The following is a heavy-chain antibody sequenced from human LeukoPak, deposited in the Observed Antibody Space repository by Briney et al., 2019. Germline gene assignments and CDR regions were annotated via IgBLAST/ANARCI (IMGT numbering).Heavy chain of an antibody. J-gene: IGHJ4*02. Sequence: GGSLRLSCAASGFTFSSYGMHWVRQAPGKGLEWVAVIWYDGSNKYYADSVKGRFTISRDNPKNTLYLQMNSLRAEDTAVYYCAKDLGVLRFLEWLSDYWGQGTLVTVSS. CDR1: GFTFSSYG. CDR3: AKDLGVLRFLEWLSDY. V-gene: IGHV3-33*06. D-gene: IGHD3-3*01. CDR2: IWYDGSNK.